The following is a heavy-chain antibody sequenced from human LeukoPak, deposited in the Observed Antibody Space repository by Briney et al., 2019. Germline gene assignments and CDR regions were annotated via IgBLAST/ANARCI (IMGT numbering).Heavy chain of an antibody. CDR3: ARDRYDFWSAYVGNFPDS. J-gene: IGHJ5*01. CDR2: NSGYNGNT. V-gene: IGHV1-18*01. Sequence: ASVKVSCKASGYILTSYSFNWVRQAPGQGFEWMGWNSGYNGNTIYAEHFQGRVTMTTDTSTNTAYMELRGLRYDDTAVYYCARDRYDFWSAYVGNFPDSWGQGTLVTVSS. D-gene: IGHD3-3*01. CDR1: GYILTSYS.